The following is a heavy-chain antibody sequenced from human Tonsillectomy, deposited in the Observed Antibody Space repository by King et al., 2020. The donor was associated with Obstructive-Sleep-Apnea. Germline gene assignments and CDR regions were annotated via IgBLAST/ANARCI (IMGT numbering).Heavy chain of an antibody. CDR3: ARMPSCSGVKCSHFDY. J-gene: IGHJ4*02. D-gene: IGHD2-15*01. V-gene: IGHV3-20*04. Sequence: VQLVESGGNVVRPGGSLRLSCAASGFSYGDNGMHWVRRVPGKGLEWVAGINWSGESTGSADAGKGRFTISRENAKSSLHLQMKNLRTGETAFDYLARMPSCSGVKCSHFDYWGQGTLVIVSS. CDR1: GFSYGDNG. CDR2: INWSGEST.